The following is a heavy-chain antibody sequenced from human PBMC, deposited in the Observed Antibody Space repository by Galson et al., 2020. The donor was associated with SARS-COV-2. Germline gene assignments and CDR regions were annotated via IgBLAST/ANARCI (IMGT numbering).Heavy chain of an antibody. Sequence: GESLKISCAASGFTFSSYWMSWVRQAPGKGLEWVANIKQDGSEKYYVDSVKGRFTISRDNAKNSLYLQMNSLRAEDTAVYYCARETSIVGEVPDAFDIWGQGKMVTGSS. J-gene: IGHJ3*02. CDR3: ARETSIVGEVPDAFDI. D-gene: IGHD1-26*01. CDR1: GFTFSSYW. CDR2: IKQDGSEK. V-gene: IGHV3-7*05.